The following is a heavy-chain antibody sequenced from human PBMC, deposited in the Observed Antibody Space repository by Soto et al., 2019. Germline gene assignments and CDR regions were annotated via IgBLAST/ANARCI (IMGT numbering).Heavy chain of an antibody. V-gene: IGHV5-51*01. J-gene: IGHJ4*02. CDR3: ARQGTSYTSDYASFDY. CDR1: GYSFSTYW. CDR2: VYPHDSDI. D-gene: IGHD3-16*01. Sequence: EESLKSSGKGSGYSFSTYWIGWVRQMPGKGLEWMGIVYPHDSDIRYSPSFQGQVTISADKSTNTAYLQWGSLKAADAAVYYCARQGTSYTSDYASFDYWAQGTLVTVYS.